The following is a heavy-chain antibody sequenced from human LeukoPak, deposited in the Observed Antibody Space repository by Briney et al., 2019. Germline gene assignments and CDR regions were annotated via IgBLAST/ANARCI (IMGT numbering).Heavy chain of an antibody. J-gene: IGHJ1*01. CDR1: GGSFSGYY. CDR3: ARGRQQWLVLSYFQH. V-gene: IGHV4-34*01. D-gene: IGHD6-19*01. Sequence: SSETLSLTCAVYGGSFSGYYWTWIRQPPGKGLEWIGEIDHSGSTNYNPSLKSRVTISVDTSKNQFSLKLSSVTAADTAVYYCARGRQQWLVLSYFQHWGQGTLVTVSS. CDR2: IDHSGST.